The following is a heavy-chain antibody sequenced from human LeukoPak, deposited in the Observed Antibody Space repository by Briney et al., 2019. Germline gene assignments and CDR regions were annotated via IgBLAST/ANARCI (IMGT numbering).Heavy chain of an antibody. CDR3: ANENGGPDY. D-gene: IGHD3-10*01. Sequence: PGGSLRLSCAASGFTFSTYGMHWVRQAPGKGLEWVAFIRYDGSNKYYADSVKGRFIISRDNSKNTLYLQMSSVRAEDTAVYYCANENGGPDYWGQGTLVTVSS. CDR2: IRYDGSNK. V-gene: IGHV3-30*02. CDR1: GFTFSTYG. J-gene: IGHJ4*02.